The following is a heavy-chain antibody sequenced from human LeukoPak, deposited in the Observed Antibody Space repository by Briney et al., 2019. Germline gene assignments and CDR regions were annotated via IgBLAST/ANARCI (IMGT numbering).Heavy chain of an antibody. CDR2: INHSGST. V-gene: IGHV4-34*01. CDR3: ARGRSGVRGAQGMDV. J-gene: IGHJ6*04. Sequence: AETLSLTCAVYVGSYSGYYWGSIRQPPGKELEWMGEINHSGSTNNNPSIKSRVTISVDTSKNQSPLKLSSVPAADTAGYYCARGRSGVRGAQGMDVWGKGTTVTVSS. CDR1: VGSYSGYY. D-gene: IGHD3-10*01.